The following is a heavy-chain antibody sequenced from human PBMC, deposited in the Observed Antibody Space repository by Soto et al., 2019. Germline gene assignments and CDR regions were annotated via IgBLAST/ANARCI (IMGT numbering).Heavy chain of an antibody. CDR2: IYYSGST. V-gene: IGHV4-31*03. J-gene: IGHJ3*02. D-gene: IGHD1-26*01. CDR3: AREGSLGVGATGSSSAFDI. Sequence: TSETLSLTCTVSGGSISSGGYYWSWIRQHPGKGLEWIGYIYYSGSTYYNPSLKSRVTISVDTSKNQFSLKLSSVTAADTAVYYCAREGSLGVGATGSSSAFDIWGQGTMVTVSS. CDR1: GGSISSGGYY.